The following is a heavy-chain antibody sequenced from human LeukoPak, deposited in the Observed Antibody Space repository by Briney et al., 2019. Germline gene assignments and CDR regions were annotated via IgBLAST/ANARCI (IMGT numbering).Heavy chain of an antibody. D-gene: IGHD5-12*01. J-gene: IGHJ4*02. Sequence: SETLSLTCTVSGVSISYYYWSWVRQPPGKGLQWIGYIYHSGSTSYNPSLKSRVTMSVDTSKNQFSLKLSFVTAADTAVYYCARYADRGYEFDYWGQGTLVTVS. V-gene: IGHV4-59*01. CDR1: GVSISYYY. CDR3: ARYADRGYEFDY. CDR2: IYHSGST.